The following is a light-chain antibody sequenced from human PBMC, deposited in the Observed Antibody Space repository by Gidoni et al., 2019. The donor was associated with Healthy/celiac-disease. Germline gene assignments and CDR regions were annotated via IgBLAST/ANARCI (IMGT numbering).Light chain of an antibody. CDR2: AAS. Sequence: IQFSPSPSSLSASVGDRVTITCRASQSISSYLNWYQQKPGKAPKLLIYAASSLQSGVPSRFSGSGSGTDCTLTISSLQPEDVATYYCQQSYSTSITFGGGTKVEIK. V-gene: IGKV1-39*01. CDR1: QSISSY. CDR3: QQSYSTSIT. J-gene: IGKJ4*01.